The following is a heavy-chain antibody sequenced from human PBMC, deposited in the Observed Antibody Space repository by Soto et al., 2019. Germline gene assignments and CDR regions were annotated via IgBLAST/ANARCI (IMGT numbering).Heavy chain of an antibody. Sequence: EVQLVESGGGVVRPGGSLRLSCTASGFTFSSYTMNWVRQAPGKGLEWVSGINSGGRTYCADSVKGRFTISRDDSKNTLYLQIISLRAEDTAVYYCAKDLRPDGVWDFDYWGQGTLVTVSS. CDR3: AKDLRPDGVWDFDY. J-gene: IGHJ4*02. CDR1: GFTFSSYT. V-gene: IGHV3-23*04. D-gene: IGHD4-17*01. CDR2: INSGGRT.